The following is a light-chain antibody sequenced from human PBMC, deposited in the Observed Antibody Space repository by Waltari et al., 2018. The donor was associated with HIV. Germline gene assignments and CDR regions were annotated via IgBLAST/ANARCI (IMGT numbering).Light chain of an antibody. CDR2: DVT. CDR1: SHDVGAYNY. J-gene: IGLJ2*01. Sequence: QSALTQPPSASGSPGPSVTLPCTGTSHDVGAYNYVSWFQQHPGKAPILLIYDVTKRPSGVPDRFSGSKSGNTASLTVSGLQAEDEADYYCASHAGSKDVFGGGTRLTVL. CDR3: ASHAGSKDV. V-gene: IGLV2-8*01.